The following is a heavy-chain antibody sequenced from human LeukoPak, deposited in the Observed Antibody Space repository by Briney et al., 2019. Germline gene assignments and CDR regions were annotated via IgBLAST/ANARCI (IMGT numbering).Heavy chain of an antibody. CDR3: AKGLYDSSGYCDY. Sequence: GGSLRLSCAASGFTFSSYGMHWVRQAPGKGLEWVSFIRYDGSNKYYADSVKGRFTISRDNSKNSLYLQMNSLRAEDTALYYCAKGLYDSSGYCDYWGQGTLVTVSS. D-gene: IGHD3-22*01. J-gene: IGHJ4*02. CDR2: IRYDGSNK. V-gene: IGHV3-30*02. CDR1: GFTFSSYG.